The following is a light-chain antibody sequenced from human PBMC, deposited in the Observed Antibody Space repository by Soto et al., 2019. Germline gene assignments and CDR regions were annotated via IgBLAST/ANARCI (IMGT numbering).Light chain of an antibody. J-gene: IGKJ1*01. CDR3: QQYVSSVT. Sequence: DIVLTQSPGSLSLSPGERATLSCRASQSVDSSFFAGYQQQPGQAPRLLIYGASNRATGIPDSFSSRGSGTDFTLTITGLEPEDFAVYCCQQYVSSVTFGQGTKVEIK. CDR1: QSVDSSF. V-gene: IGKV3-20*01. CDR2: GAS.